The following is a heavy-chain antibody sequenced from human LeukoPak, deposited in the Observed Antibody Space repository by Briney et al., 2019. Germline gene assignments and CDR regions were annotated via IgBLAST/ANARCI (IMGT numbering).Heavy chain of an antibody. CDR1: GFTFSDYY. V-gene: IGHV3-69-1*01. CDR2: ISSSSTI. CDR3: ARTDYYGSGSPIVDFDP. Sequence: GGSLRLSCAASGFTFSDYYMNWVRQAPGKGLEWVSSISSSSTIYYADSVKGRFTISRDNAKNSLYLQMNNLRAEDTAVYYCARTDYYGSGSPIVDFDPWGQGTLVTVSS. J-gene: IGHJ5*02. D-gene: IGHD3-10*01.